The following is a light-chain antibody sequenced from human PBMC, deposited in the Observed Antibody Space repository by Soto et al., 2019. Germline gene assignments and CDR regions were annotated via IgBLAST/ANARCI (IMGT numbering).Light chain of an antibody. J-gene: IGLJ2*01. Sequence: QSVLTQPPSASASLGASVTLTCTLSSGYSNYKVDWYQQRPGKGPRFVMRVGTGGIVGSKGDGIPDRFSVLGSGLHRYLTIKNIQEEDESDYHCGADHGSGSNFRVFGGGTKLTVL. CDR3: GADHGSGSNFRV. CDR2: VGTGGIVG. V-gene: IGLV9-49*01. CDR1: SGYSNYK.